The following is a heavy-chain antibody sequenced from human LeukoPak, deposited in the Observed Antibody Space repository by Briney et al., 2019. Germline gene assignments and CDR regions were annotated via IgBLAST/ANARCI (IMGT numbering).Heavy chain of an antibody. CDR2: ISWNSGSI. V-gene: IGHV3-9*01. J-gene: IGHJ2*01. D-gene: IGHD3-22*01. CDR1: GFTFDDYA. Sequence: GGSLRLSCAASGFTFDDYAMHWVRQAPGKGLEWVSGISWNSGSIGYADSVKGRFTISRDNAKNSLYLQMNSLRAEDTALYYCATDYYDSSGYYSAWCFDLWGRGTLVTVSS. CDR3: ATDYYDSSGYYSAWCFDL.